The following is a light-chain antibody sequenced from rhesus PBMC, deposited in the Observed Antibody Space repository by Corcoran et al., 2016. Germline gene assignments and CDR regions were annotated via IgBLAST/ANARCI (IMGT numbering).Light chain of an antibody. CDR2: GAS. J-gene: IGKJ4*01. CDR1: QSGGSD. Sequence: ETVVTQSPATLPLSPGERATLSCRASQSGGSDLAWYQQKPGQAPRLLIYGASSRATGIPDRFSGSGSGTDFTLTISSLRPEDVGVYYCQQHTSSPLTFGGGTKVELK. V-gene: IGKV3-24*04. CDR3: QQHTSSPLT.